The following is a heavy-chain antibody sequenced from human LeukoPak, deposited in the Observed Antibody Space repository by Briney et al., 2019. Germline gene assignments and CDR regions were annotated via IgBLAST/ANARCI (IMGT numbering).Heavy chain of an antibody. D-gene: IGHD1-26*01. Sequence: ASVKVSCKASGGTFISYAISWVRQAPGQGLEWMGGIIPIFGTANYARKFQGRVTITADESTSTAYMELSSLRSEDTAVYYCARDFGEVGATFRGPNNWFDPWGQGTLVTVSS. CDR3: ARDFGEVGATFRGPNNWFDP. CDR1: GGTFISYA. J-gene: IGHJ5*02. V-gene: IGHV1-69*13. CDR2: IIPIFGTA.